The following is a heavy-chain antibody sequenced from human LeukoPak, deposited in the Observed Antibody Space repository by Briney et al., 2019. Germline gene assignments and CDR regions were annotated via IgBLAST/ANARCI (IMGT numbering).Heavy chain of an antibody. CDR1: GFAFSSYW. V-gene: IGHV3-74*01. Sequence: GGSLRLSCAASGFAFSSYWMHWVRQAPGKGLVWVSRIDTDGSFTSYADSVRGRFTISRDNAKNTLYLQMTGLRAEDTAVYYCIRGTVGAPGNDYWGQGTLVTASS. D-gene: IGHD1-26*01. J-gene: IGHJ4*02. CDR2: IDTDGSFT. CDR3: IRGTVGAPGNDY.